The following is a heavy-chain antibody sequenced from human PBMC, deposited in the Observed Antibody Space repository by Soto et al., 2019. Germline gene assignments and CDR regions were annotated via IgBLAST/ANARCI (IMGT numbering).Heavy chain of an antibody. CDR1: GGSISSGSYY. Sequence: PSQTLSLTCSVSGGSISSGSYYWSWIRQPPGKGLEWIGNIYYSGNTYYNPSLKSRLIISIDTSKNQFSLKVGSVTAADTALYYCARDPRHRYSNPNYYYGMDVWGQGTTVTVSS. V-gene: IGHV4-30-4*01. J-gene: IGHJ6*02. CDR3: ARDPRHRYSNPNYYYGMDV. D-gene: IGHD4-4*01. CDR2: IYYSGNT.